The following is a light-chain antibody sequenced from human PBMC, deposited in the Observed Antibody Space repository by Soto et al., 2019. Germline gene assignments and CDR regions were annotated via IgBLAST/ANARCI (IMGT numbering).Light chain of an antibody. CDR3: QQRSLLPYT. Sequence: EIVLTQSPATLSLSPGERATLSCRASQSVNSYLAWYQQKPGQAPRLLIYDASNRGTDIPARFSGSGSGTAFTRTISGREPEDYAVYYCQQRSLLPYTFGQGTKLVIK. J-gene: IGKJ2*01. V-gene: IGKV3-11*01. CDR1: QSVNSY. CDR2: DAS.